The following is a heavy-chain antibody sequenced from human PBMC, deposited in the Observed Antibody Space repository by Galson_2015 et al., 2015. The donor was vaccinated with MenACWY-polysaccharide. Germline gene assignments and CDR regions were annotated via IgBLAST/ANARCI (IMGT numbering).Heavy chain of an antibody. J-gene: IGHJ6*02. CDR1: RFTLSNFW. V-gene: IGHV3-7*01. D-gene: IGHD6-19*01. CDR3: ARDKWAVAGKNNYYCYGMDV. CDR2: IKQDGSEK. Sequence: SLRLSCAASRFTLSNFWMSWVRQAPGKGLEWLANIKQDGSEKYYVDSVKGRFTISRDNAKNLLYLEMNSLRAEDTGVYYCARDKWAVAGKNNYYCYGMDVWGQGTTVTVSS.